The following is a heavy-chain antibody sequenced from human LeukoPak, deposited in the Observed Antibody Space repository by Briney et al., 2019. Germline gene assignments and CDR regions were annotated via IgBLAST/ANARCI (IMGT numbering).Heavy chain of an antibody. CDR2: VYYSGST. Sequence: SETLSLTCTVSGGSISSTICYWGWIRQPPGKGLEWIGSVYYSGSTYYNPSLKGRVTLSVDTSKNQFSLKLSSVTAADTAVYYCARDHGDYMDSWGQEPWSPSPQ. CDR3: ARDHGDYMDS. V-gene: IGHV4-39*07. J-gene: IGHJ5*01. CDR1: GGSISSTICY. D-gene: IGHD4-17*01.